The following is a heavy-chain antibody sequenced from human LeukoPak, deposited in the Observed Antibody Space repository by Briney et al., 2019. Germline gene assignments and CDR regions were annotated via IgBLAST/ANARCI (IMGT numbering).Heavy chain of an antibody. J-gene: IGHJ4*02. V-gene: IGHV4-31*03. CDR1: GASIGSGSHY. D-gene: IGHD3-16*01. Sequence: SETLSLTCTVSGASIGSGSHYYNWIRQHPGKGLEWIGYIYYTGITSYNPSLKSRVTMSVDTSMNQVSLKLSSLTAADTAVYYCAASAGVTLGRFWGQGTLVSVSS. CDR3: AASAGVTLGRF. CDR2: IYYTGIT.